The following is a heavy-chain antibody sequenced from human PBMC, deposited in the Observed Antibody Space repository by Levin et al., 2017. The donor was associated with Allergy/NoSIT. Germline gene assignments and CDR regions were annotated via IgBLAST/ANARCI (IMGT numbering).Heavy chain of an antibody. J-gene: IGHJ4*02. D-gene: IGHD4-17*01. Sequence: PGGSLRLSCAASRFTFSSYAMSWVRQAPGKGLEWVSTISGSGVHTYYADSVKGRFAISRDNSKNTLYLQMNSLRAEDTAIYYCAKIVRITVIDHGDYGDNWGQGTLVTVSS. CDR2: ISGSGVHT. V-gene: IGHV3-23*01. CDR1: RFTFSSYA. CDR3: AKIVRITVIDHGDYGDN.